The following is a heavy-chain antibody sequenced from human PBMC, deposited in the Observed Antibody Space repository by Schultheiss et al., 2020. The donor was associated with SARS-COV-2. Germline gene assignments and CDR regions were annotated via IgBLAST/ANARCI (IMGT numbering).Heavy chain of an antibody. CDR1: GFTFSNAW. V-gene: IGHV3-74*01. CDR2: INSDGSST. D-gene: IGHD6-19*01. Sequence: GGSLRLSCAASGFTFSNAWMSWVRQAPGKGLVWVSRINSDGSSTSYADSVKGRFTISRDNAKNSLYLQMNSLRAEDTAVYYCARGLAVAGTYFDYWGQGTLVTVSS. CDR3: ARGLAVAGTYFDY. J-gene: IGHJ4*02.